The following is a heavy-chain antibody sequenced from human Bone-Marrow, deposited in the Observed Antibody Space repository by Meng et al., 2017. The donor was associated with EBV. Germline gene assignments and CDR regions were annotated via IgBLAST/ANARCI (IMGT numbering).Heavy chain of an antibody. V-gene: IGHV3-74*01. CDR3: ASYYYDSSGYYHFDY. CDR1: GFTFSSYW. Sequence: EVQLVESGGGVVQPGGSLRVSCAASGFTFSSYWMHWVRQAPGKGLVWVSRINSDGSSTSYADSVKGRFTISRDNAKNTLYLQMNSLRAEDTAVYYCASYYYDSSGYYHFDYWGQGTLVTVAS. CDR2: INSDGSST. D-gene: IGHD3-22*01. J-gene: IGHJ4*02.